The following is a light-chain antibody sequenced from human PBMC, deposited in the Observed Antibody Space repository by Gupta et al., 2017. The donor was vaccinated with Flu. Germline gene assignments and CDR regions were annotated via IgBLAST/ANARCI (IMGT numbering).Light chain of an antibody. Sequence: PATLSLSPGERATLSCRASQSVRSSLAWYQQEPGQAPRLLIYDTSNRATGIPARFSGSGSGTDFTLTISSLEPEDFAVYYCQQRSIWPRTFGQGTKVEIK. CDR3: QQRSIWPRT. V-gene: IGKV3-11*01. CDR1: QSVRSS. CDR2: DTS. J-gene: IGKJ1*01.